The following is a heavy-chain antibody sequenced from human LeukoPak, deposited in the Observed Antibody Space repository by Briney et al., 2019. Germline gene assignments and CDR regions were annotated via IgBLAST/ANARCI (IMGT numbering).Heavy chain of an antibody. D-gene: IGHD5-18*01. Sequence: PGRSLRLSCAASGFTFSSYGMHWVRQAPGKGLEWVAVISYDGSDKYSADSAKGRFTISRGNSKNTLYLQMNSLRAEDTAVYYCAKNAHYQGYSYGGIDYWGQGTLVTVSS. CDR3: AKNAHYQGYSYGGIDY. CDR2: ISYDGSDK. CDR1: GFTFSSYG. J-gene: IGHJ4*02. V-gene: IGHV3-30*18.